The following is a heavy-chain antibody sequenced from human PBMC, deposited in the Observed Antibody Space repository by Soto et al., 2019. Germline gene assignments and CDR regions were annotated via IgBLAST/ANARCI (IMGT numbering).Heavy chain of an antibody. Sequence: EVQLVESGGGLVQPGRSLRLSCAASGFTFDDYAMHWVRQAPGKGLEWVSGISWNSGSIGYADSVKGRFTISRDNAKNSLYLQMNSLRAEDTALYYCAEGSQLAAATPFDYWGQGTLVTVSS. CDR1: GFTFDDYA. D-gene: IGHD6-13*01. J-gene: IGHJ4*02. CDR3: AEGSQLAAATPFDY. V-gene: IGHV3-9*01. CDR2: ISWNSGSI.